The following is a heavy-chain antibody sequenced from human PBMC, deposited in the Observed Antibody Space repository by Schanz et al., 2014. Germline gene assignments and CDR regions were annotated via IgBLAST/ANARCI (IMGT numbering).Heavy chain of an antibody. D-gene: IGHD6-13*01. J-gene: IGHJ4*02. CDR3: ARGYSNIWSPMAY. CDR2: IGRRGQVI. Sequence: VQLVESGGGVVRPGRSLRLSCAASGFTFSNYGMHWVRQAPGKGPEWVACIGRRGQVIYYADSMEGRFTISRDNAKNTLSLQMNSLRAEDTAVYYCARGYSNIWSPMAYWGQGTLVAVSS. V-gene: IGHV3-21*01. CDR1: GFTFSNYG.